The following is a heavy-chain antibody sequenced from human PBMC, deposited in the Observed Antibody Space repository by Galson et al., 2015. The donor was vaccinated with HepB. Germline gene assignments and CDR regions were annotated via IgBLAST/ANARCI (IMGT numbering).Heavy chain of an antibody. D-gene: IGHD3-16*01. CDR1: GFTFSTFW. J-gene: IGHJ6*02. Sequence: SLRLSCAASGFTFSTFWMSWVRQAPGKGLEWVANIKEDGSEIYYVDSVEGRFTISRDNAKNSLYLQMNSLRDEDTAVYYCVKGVYYDMDVWGQGATVSVSS. CDR3: VKGVYYDMDV. V-gene: IGHV3-7*01. CDR2: IKEDGSEI.